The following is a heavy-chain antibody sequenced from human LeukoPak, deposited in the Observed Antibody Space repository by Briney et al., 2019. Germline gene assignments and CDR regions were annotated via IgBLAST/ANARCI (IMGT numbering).Heavy chain of an antibody. CDR2: ISSRSTYT. CDR1: GFTFSDYY. Sequence: KSGGSLRLSCAASGFTFSDYYVSWIRQSPGKGLEWVSYISSRSTYTSYVDSVEGRFSISRDNAKNSLYLQMNSLRAEDTAVYYCARAFRTARRTFDYWGQGALVTVSS. D-gene: IGHD2-21*02. CDR3: ARAFRTARRTFDY. J-gene: IGHJ4*02. V-gene: IGHV3-11*05.